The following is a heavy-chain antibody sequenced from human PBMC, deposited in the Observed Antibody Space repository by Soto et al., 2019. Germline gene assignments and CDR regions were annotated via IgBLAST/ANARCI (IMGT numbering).Heavy chain of an antibody. J-gene: IGHJ4*02. D-gene: IGHD4-17*01. Sequence: GGSLRLSCAASGFTFSSYSMNWVRQAPGKGLEWVSFISSSSSTKYYADSVKGRFTISRDNAKNSLYLQMNSLRDEDTAVYYCGRGLTTVTIIDYWGQGTLVTVSS. CDR2: ISSSSSTK. CDR1: GFTFSSYS. V-gene: IGHV3-48*02. CDR3: GRGLTTVTIIDY.